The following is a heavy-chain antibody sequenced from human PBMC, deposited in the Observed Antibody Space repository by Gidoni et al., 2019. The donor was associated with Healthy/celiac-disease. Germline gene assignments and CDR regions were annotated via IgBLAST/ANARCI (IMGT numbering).Heavy chain of an antibody. D-gene: IGHD2-2*02. V-gene: IGHV3-9*01. CDR2: ISWNSGSI. J-gene: IGHJ2*01. CDR3: AKVGCSSTSCYTGWYFDL. Sequence: EVQLVESGGGLVQPGRSLRLSCAASGFTFDDYAMPWVRQAPGKGLGWVSGISWNSGSIGYADSVKGRFTISRDNAKNSLYLQMNSLRAEDTALYYCAKVGCSSTSCYTGWYFDLWGRGTLVTVSS. CDR1: GFTFDDYA.